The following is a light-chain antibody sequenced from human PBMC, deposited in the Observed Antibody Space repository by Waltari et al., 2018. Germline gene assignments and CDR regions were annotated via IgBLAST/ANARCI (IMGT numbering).Light chain of an antibody. V-gene: IGLV2-8*01. J-gene: IGLJ2*01. CDR3: SSLANNKRI. CDR2: EVN. CDR1: SSDIGGSTY. Sequence: QSALAQPPSASGSPGQSITVSCTGTSSDIGGSTYVSWFQQHPGRGPRLIIYEVNQRPSGVPDRFSGSKSGNTAFLTVSGLQPEDEAHYHCSSLANNKRIFGGGTKLTVL.